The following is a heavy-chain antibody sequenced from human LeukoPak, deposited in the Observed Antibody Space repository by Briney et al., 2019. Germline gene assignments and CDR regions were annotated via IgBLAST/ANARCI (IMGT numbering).Heavy chain of an antibody. CDR1: GFTFSSYG. Sequence: PGGSLRLSCDASGFTFSSYGMHWVRQAPGKGLEWVAPIWSDGSNQYYGDSVKGRFIISRDNSKNTLSLQMSGLRAEDSAVYFCARDVETITLSGVVKSHYYYAMDVWGQGTTVTVSS. CDR2: IWSDGSNQ. CDR3: ARDVETITLSGVVKSHYYYAMDV. V-gene: IGHV3-33*01. D-gene: IGHD3-3*01. J-gene: IGHJ6*02.